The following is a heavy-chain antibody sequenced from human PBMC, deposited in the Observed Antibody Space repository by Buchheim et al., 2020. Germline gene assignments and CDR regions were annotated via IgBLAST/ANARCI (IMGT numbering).Heavy chain of an antibody. Sequence: QAQLQESGPGLVKPSQTLSLTRNVSGASISGGGHYLGWIRQHPGKGLEWIGDIYYGGSTYYNPSLKSRVTISVDTSKNQIYLKLHSVTGADTAVYYCARVEGLGGIVVQAFDYWGQGTL. CDR3: ARVEGLGGIVVQAFDY. D-gene: IGHD3-22*01. J-gene: IGHJ4*02. CDR1: GASISGGGHY. CDR2: IYYGGST. V-gene: IGHV4-31*03.